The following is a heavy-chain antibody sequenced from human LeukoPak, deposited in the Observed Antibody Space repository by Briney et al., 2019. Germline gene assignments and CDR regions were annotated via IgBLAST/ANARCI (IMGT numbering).Heavy chain of an antibody. CDR3: ARVRLVGYDILTGYYSFDY. V-gene: IGHV4-4*07. J-gene: IGHJ4*02. CDR1: GASISNYY. Sequence: SETLSLTCTVSGASISNYYWSWIRQPAGSGLEWIGRFYTSGNTNYNPSLKGRVTMSVDTSKNQFSLHLSSVTAADTAVYYCARVRLVGYDILTGYYSFDYWGQGTLVTVSS. D-gene: IGHD3-9*01. CDR2: FYTSGNT.